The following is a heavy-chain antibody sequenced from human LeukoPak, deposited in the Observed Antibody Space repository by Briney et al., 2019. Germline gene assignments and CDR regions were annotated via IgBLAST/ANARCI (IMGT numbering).Heavy chain of an antibody. CDR2: ISGSGGST. V-gene: IGHV3-23*01. J-gene: IGHJ4*02. D-gene: IGHD3-22*01. CDR3: ARDYDSSGYYYEATYYFDY. CDR1: GFIVTNAW. Sequence: GGSLRLSCAASGFIVTNAWMNWVRQAPGKGLEWVSAISGSGGSTYYADSVKGRFTISRDNSKNTLYLQMNSLRAEDTAVYYCARDYDSSGYYYEATYYFDYWGQGTLVTVSS.